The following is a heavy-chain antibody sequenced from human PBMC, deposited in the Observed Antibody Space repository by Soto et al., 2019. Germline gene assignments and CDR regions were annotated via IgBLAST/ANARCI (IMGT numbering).Heavy chain of an antibody. Sequence: GASVKVSCKASGYTFTSYAMHWVRQAPGQRLEWMGWINAGNGNTKYSQKFQGRVTITRDTSASTAYMELSSLRSEGTAVYYCARDSTPSSSDYYYGMDVWGQGTTVTVSS. J-gene: IGHJ6*02. CDR2: INAGNGNT. D-gene: IGHD6-6*01. CDR1: GYTFTSYA. V-gene: IGHV1-3*01. CDR3: ARDSTPSSSDYYYGMDV.